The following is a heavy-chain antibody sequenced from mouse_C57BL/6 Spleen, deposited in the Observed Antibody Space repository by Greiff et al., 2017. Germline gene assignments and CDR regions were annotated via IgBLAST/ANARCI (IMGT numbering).Heavy chain of an antibody. D-gene: IGHD1-1*01. V-gene: IGHV2-5*01. CDR3: ARKSAGSGKAMDY. CDR1: GFSLTSYV. J-gene: IGHJ4*01. Sequence: VQGVESGPGLVQPSQSLSITCTVSGFSLTSYVVHWVRQSPGKGLEWLGVIWRGGSTDYNAAFMSRLSITKDNSTSQVFFKMNSLQADDTAIYSCARKSAGSGKAMDYWGQGTSVTVSS. CDR2: IWRGGST.